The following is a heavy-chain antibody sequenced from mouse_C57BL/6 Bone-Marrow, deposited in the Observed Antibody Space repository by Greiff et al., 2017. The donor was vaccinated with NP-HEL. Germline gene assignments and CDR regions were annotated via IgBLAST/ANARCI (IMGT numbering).Heavy chain of an antibody. Sequence: VQLQQSGAELVRPGASVKLSCTASGSNIKDDYMHWVKQRPEQGLEWIGWIDPENGDTEYASQFQGKATITAYTSSNTAYLQLSSLTSEDTAVYYCTCYYAWFACWGQGTLVTVST. CDR1: GSNIKDDY. J-gene: IGHJ3*01. V-gene: IGHV14-4*01. CDR3: TCYYAWFAC. CDR2: IDPENGDT. D-gene: IGHD1-1*01.